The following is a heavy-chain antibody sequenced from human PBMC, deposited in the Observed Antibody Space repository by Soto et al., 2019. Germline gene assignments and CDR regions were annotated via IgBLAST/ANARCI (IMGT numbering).Heavy chain of an antibody. CDR1: GYTFTSYG. CDR3: ARQGAVAGTGGDYYGMDV. V-gene: IGHV1-18*01. J-gene: IGHJ6*02. Sequence: QVQLVQSGAEVKKPGASVKVSCKAAGYTFTSYGISWVRRAPGQGLEWMGWISAYNGNTNYAQKLQGRVTMTTDTSTSTAYMELRSLRSDDTAVYYCARQGAVAGTGGDYYGMDVWGQGTTVTVSS. D-gene: IGHD6-19*01. CDR2: ISAYNGNT.